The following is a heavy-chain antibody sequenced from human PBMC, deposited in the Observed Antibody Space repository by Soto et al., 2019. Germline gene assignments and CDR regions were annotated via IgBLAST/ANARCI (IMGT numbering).Heavy chain of an antibody. CDR1: GGSISSSSYY. CDR3: ARDLGIQYYYGMDV. CDR2: IYYSGST. J-gene: IGHJ6*02. V-gene: IGHV4-39*02. Sequence: SETLSLTCTVSGGSISSSSYYWGWIRQPPGKGLEWIGSIYYSGSTYYNPSLKSRVTISVDTSKNQFSLKLSSVTAADTAVYYCARDLGIQYYYGMDVWGQGTTVTVSS.